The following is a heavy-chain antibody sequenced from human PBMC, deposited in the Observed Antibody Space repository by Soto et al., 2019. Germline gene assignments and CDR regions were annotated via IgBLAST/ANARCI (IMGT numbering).Heavy chain of an antibody. J-gene: IGHJ4*02. V-gene: IGHV1-18*01. D-gene: IGHD3-22*01. CDR3: ASEGYDSSDYYYHFDY. Sequence: GDSVKGSCKASGYTFPGYGISWVRQAPGQGIEWMGWISAYNGNPNYAQKLQGRVTMTTDTSTSTAYMELRSLRTDDTAVYYCASEGYDSSDYYYHFDYSGQGTLVTVSS. CDR2: ISAYNGNP. CDR1: GYTFPGYG.